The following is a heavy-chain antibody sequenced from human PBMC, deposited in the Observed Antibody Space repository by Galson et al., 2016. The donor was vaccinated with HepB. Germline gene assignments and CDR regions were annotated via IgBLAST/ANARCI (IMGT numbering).Heavy chain of an antibody. CDR2: IDPSSGGT. J-gene: IGHJ4*02. V-gene: IGHV1-2*02. D-gene: IGHD5-12*01. Sequence: SVKVSCKVSGYTFTDYYLHWVRQAPGQGLEWMGWIDPSSGGTDIAQKFQSRVTLTSDTSTSTVYMELSGLQSDDTAVYYCARENDGHILGTSPRFDYWGQGSLVSVSS. CDR3: ARENDGHILGTSPRFDY. CDR1: GYTFTDYY.